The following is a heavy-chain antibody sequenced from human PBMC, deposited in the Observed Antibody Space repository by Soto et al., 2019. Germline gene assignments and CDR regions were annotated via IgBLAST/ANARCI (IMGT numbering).Heavy chain of an antibody. Sequence: SETLSLTCTVSGGSISSYYWSWIRQPPGKGLEWIGYIYYSGSTNYNPSLKSRVTISVDASKNQFSLKLSSVTAADTAVYYCARSSGYSSGWYDYWGQGTLVTVS. CDR1: GGSISSYY. J-gene: IGHJ4*02. CDR3: ARSSGYSSGWYDY. V-gene: IGHV4-59*01. D-gene: IGHD6-19*01. CDR2: IYYSGST.